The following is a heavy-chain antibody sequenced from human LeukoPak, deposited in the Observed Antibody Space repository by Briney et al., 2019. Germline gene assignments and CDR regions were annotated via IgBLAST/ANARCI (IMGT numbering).Heavy chain of an antibody. D-gene: IGHD6-6*01. J-gene: IGHJ6*01. CDR2: IGYDGSNK. CDR3: AREYSSSGYYYGMDV. V-gene: IGHV3-33*01. Sequence: GRSLRLSCAASGFTFSSYGMHWVRQAPGKGLEWVAVIGYDGSNKYYADSVKGRFTISRDNSKNTLYLQMNSLRAEDTAVYYCAREYSSSGYYYGMDVWGQGTTVTVSS. CDR1: GFTFSSYG.